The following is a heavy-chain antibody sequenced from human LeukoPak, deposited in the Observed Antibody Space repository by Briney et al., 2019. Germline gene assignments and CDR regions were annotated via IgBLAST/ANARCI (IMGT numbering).Heavy chain of an antibody. D-gene: IGHD2-2*01. CDR3: ARDLQICSSTSCYPQYYMDV. CDR2: IWYDGSNK. J-gene: IGHJ6*03. V-gene: IGHV3-33*01. Sequence: GRSLRLSCAASGFTFSSYGMHWVRQAPGKGLEWVAVIWYDGSNKYYADSVKGRFTIFRDNSKNTLYLQMNSLRAEDTAVYYCARDLQICSSTSCYPQYYMDVWGKGTTVTVSS. CDR1: GFTFSSYG.